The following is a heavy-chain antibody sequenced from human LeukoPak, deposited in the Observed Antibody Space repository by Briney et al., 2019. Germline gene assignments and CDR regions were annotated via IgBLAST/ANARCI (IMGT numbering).Heavy chain of an antibody. Sequence: SSETLSLTCTVSGGSISSGSYYWSWIRQPPGKGLEWIGYIYHSGSTYYNPSLKSRVTISVDTSKNQFSLKLSSVTAADTAVYYCARDGSSWSYWGQGTLVTVSS. J-gene: IGHJ4*02. CDR2: IYHSGST. D-gene: IGHD6-13*01. CDR1: GGSISSGSYY. V-gene: IGHV4-30-2*05. CDR3: ARDGSSWSY.